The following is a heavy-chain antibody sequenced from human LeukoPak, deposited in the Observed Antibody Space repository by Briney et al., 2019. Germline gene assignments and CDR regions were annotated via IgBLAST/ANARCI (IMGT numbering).Heavy chain of an antibody. J-gene: IGHJ4*02. D-gene: IGHD6-19*01. CDR2: ISYDGSNK. CDR3: AKECGSGWALDY. V-gene: IGHV3-30*18. CDR1: GFTFSSYG. Sequence: PGGSLRLSCAASGFTFSSYGMHWVRQAPGKGLEWVAVISYDGSNKYYADSVKGRFTISRDNSKNTLYLQMNSLRAEDTAVYYCAKECGSGWALDYWGQGTLVTVSS.